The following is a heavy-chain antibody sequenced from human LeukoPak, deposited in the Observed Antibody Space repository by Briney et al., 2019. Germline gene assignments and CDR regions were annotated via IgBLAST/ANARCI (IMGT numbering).Heavy chain of an antibody. J-gene: IGHJ4*02. CDR3: ARSGQSGYDYFEY. CDR2: ISSSSSYI. V-gene: IGHV3-21*04. D-gene: IGHD5-12*01. Sequence: GSLRLSCAASGFTFSSYSMNWVRQAPGKGLEWVSSISSSSSYIYYADSVKGRFTISRDNAKNSLYLQMNSLRAEDTAVYYCARSGQSGYDYFEYWGQGTLVTVSS. CDR1: GFTFSSYS.